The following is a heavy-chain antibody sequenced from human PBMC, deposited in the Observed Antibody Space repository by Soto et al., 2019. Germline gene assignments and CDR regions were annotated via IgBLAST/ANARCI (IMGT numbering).Heavy chain of an antibody. J-gene: IGHJ6*02. V-gene: IGHV3-23*01. CDR1: GFTFSSYA. CDR2: ISGSGGST. CDR3: AKDYPDGLVVVPAAPYGMDV. D-gene: IGHD2-2*01. Sequence: PGGSLRLSCAASGFTFSSYAMSWVRQAPGKGLEWVSAISGSGGSTYYADSVKGRFTISRDNSKNTLYLQMNSLRAEDTAVYYCAKDYPDGLVVVPAAPYGMDVWGQGTTATVSS.